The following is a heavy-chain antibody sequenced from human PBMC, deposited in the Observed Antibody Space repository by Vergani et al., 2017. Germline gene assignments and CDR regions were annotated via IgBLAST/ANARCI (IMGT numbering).Heavy chain of an antibody. D-gene: IGHD2-21*01. CDR1: GFTFSNAW. CDR3: TTDPRYCGDGSCYWLRDHHYYGMDV. CDR2: IKSQTDGGTT. V-gene: IGHV3-15*01. J-gene: IGHJ6*02. Sequence: EVQLVESGGGLVKPGGSLRLSCAASGFTFSNAWMSWVRQAPGKGLEWVGRIKSQTDGGTTDYAAPVKGRFTISRDDSKNTLYLQMNSLKTEDTAVYYCTTDPRYCGDGSCYWLRDHHYYGMDVWGQGTTVTVSS.